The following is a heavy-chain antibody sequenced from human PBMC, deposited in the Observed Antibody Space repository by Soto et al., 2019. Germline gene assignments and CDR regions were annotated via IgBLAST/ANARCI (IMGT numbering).Heavy chain of an antibody. J-gene: IGHJ6*02. CDR1: GFPLSGSGMR. V-gene: IGHV2-70*04. Sequence: SGPTLAHPTRTRTLTCTVSGFPLSGSGMRVTWIRQPPGKALEWLARIDWEDNKLYSTSLKTRLTITKDTSKNQVVLTMTNVDPADTGTYYCARAFYVMDVWGQGTTVTVSS. CDR2: IDWEDNK. CDR3: ARAFYVMDV.